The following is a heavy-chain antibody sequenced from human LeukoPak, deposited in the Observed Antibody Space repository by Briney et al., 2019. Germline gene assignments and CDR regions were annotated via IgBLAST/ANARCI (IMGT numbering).Heavy chain of an antibody. V-gene: IGHV4-59*01. Sequence: SETLSLTCTVSGGSISSYYWSWIRLPPGKGMEWIGYISYSGSTNYNPSLESIVTISVNTSKNQFSLKLSSVTPADTAVYYCAREKMATIDYWGQGTLVTVSS. D-gene: IGHD5-24*01. CDR1: GGSISSYY. J-gene: IGHJ4*02. CDR2: ISYSGST. CDR3: AREKMATIDY.